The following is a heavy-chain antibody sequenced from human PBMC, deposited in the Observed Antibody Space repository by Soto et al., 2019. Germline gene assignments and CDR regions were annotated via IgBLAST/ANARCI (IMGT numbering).Heavy chain of an antibody. D-gene: IGHD3-10*01. CDR2: IIPLFGTP. V-gene: IGHV1-69*01. CDR1: GGIFSTYA. J-gene: IGHJ4*02. CDR3: ARDRDDYGSGNYYNRIAF. Sequence: QVQLVQSGAEVKKPGSSVKVSCKASGGIFSTYAISWLRQAPGQGLEWMGGIIPLFGTPNYAQRFQGRVTITADESTSTAYMVLSRLRSEDTAVYYCARDRDDYGSGNYYNRIAFWGQGTLVTVSS.